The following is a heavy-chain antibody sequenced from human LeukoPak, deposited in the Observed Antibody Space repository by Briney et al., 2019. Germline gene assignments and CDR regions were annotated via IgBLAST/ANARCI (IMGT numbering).Heavy chain of an antibody. V-gene: IGHV3-7*03. Sequence: GGSLRLSCAVSGFTFTTYWMSWVRQAPGKGLEWVANIKQDGSEKYYVDSVKGRFTISRDNAKNSLYLQMNSLRAEDMALYYCAKEDYGFGFFMWGQGTLVTVSS. CDR3: AKEDYGFGFFM. CDR1: GFTFTTYW. J-gene: IGHJ4*02. D-gene: IGHD4-17*01. CDR2: IKQDGSEK.